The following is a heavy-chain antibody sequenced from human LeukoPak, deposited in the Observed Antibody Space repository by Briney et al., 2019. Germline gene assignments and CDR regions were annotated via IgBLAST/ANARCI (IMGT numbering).Heavy chain of an antibody. V-gene: IGHV1-8*01. CDR1: GYTFTSYD. J-gene: IGHJ3*02. D-gene: IGHD6-13*01. CDR2: MNPNSGNT. CDR3: ARVTAAGTWTFDI. Sequence: ASVKVSCKASGYTFTSYDINWVRQATGQGLEWMGWMNPNSGNTGSTQKFQGRVTMIRNTSISTAYMELTDLRSDDTAVYYCARVTAAGTWTFDIWGQGTTVSVSS.